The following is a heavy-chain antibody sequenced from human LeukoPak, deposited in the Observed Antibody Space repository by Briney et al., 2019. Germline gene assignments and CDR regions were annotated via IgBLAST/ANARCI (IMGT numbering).Heavy chain of an antibody. CDR1: GFTFSSYW. CDR3: ARDPPGDGGVTLDY. D-gene: IGHD2-8*02. J-gene: IGHJ4*02. V-gene: IGHV3-74*01. CDR2: INNDESHT. Sequence: GGSLRLSCAASGFTFSSYWMHWVRQAPGKGLVWVSRINNDESHTTYADSVKGRFTISRDNSKNSLYLQMNSLRAEDSAVYYCARDPPGDGGVTLDYWGQGTLVTVSS.